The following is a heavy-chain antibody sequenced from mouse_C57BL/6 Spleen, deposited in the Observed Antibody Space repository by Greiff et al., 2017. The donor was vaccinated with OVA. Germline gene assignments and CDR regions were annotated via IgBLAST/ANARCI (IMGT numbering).Heavy chain of an antibody. Sequence: QVHVKQSGPGLVQPSQSLSITCTVSGFSLTSYGVHWVRQSPGKGLEWLGVIWSGGSTDYNAAFISRLSISKDNSKSQVFFKMNSLQADDTAIYYCARKTITTVVGAMDYWGQGTSVTVSS. V-gene: IGHV2-2*01. CDR3: ARKTITTVVGAMDY. D-gene: IGHD1-1*01. CDR1: GFSLTSYG. J-gene: IGHJ4*01. CDR2: IWSGGST.